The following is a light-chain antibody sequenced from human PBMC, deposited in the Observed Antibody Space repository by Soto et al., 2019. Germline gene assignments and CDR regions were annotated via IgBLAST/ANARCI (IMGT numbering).Light chain of an antibody. V-gene: IGKV3-20*01. CDR1: QSFTTSQ. Sequence: EIVLTQSPGTLSLSPGERATLFCRASQSFTTSQLAWYQQRPSQAPRLLIYAASSSATGVPGRFSGSGSGTEFTLTISRLESEDFAVYYCQHYGNSPYTFGQGTKVDI. CDR3: QHYGNSPYT. J-gene: IGKJ2*01. CDR2: AAS.